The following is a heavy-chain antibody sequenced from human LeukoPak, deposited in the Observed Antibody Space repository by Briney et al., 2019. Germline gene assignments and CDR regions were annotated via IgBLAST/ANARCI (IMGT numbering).Heavy chain of an antibody. J-gene: IGHJ4*02. CDR2: IYHSGST. Sequence: SETLSLTCTVSGGSIGTYYWGWIRQPPGKGLEWIGSIYHSGSTYYNPSLKSRVTISVDTSKNQFSLKLSSVTAADTAVYYCARETSVVRGVTNRGSFDYWGQGTLVTVSS. CDR1: GGSIGTYY. V-gene: IGHV4-38-2*02. D-gene: IGHD3-10*01. CDR3: ARETSVVRGVTNRGSFDY.